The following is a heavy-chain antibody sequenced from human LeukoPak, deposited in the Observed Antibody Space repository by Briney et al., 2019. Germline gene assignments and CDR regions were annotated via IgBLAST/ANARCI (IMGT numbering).Heavy chain of an antibody. CDR2: ISGSGGST. V-gene: IGHV3-23*01. CDR1: GFTFSSYA. Sequence: PGGSLRLSCAASGFTFSSYAMSWVRQAPGKGLEWVSAISGSGGSTYYADSVKGRFTISRDNSKNTLYLQMNSLRAEDTAVYYCAKSVYYDSRGDDHPWGQGNLVTVSS. D-gene: IGHD3-22*01. CDR3: AKSVYYDSRGDDHP. J-gene: IGHJ5*02.